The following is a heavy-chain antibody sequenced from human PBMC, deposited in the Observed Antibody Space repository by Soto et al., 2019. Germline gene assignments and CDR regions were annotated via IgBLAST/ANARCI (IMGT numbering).Heavy chain of an antibody. CDR2: IKQDGSEK. D-gene: IGHD2-8*01. CDR3: ARVGYYCTNGVCYTRDAFDI. V-gene: IGHV3-7*03. J-gene: IGHJ3*02. CDR1: GFTFSSYW. Sequence: VQLVESGGGLVQPGGSLRLSCAASGFTFSSYWMSWVRQAPGKGLEWVANIKQDGSEKYYVDSVKGRFTISRDNAKNFLYLQMNSLRAEDTAVYYCARVGYYCTNGVCYTRDAFDIWGQGTMVTVSS.